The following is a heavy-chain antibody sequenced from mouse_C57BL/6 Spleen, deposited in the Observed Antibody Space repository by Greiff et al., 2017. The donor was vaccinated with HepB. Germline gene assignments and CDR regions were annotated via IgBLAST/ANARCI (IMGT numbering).Heavy chain of an antibody. CDR3: ARGQIYYGNPMDY. CDR1: GFTFSDYY. Sequence: EVQVVESEGGLVQPGSSMKLSCTASGFTFSDYYMAWVRQVPEKGLEWVANINYDGSSTYYLDSLKSRFIISRDNAKNILYLQMSSLKSEDTATYDCARGQIYYGNPMDYWGQGTSVTVSS. D-gene: IGHD2-1*01. CDR2: INYDGSST. J-gene: IGHJ4*01. V-gene: IGHV5-16*01.